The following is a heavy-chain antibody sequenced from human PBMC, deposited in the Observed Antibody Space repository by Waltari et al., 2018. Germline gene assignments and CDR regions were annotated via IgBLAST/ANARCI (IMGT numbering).Heavy chain of an antibody. J-gene: IGHJ4*02. CDR2: RYFTRTT. Sequence: QVRLRESGPGLVKPSETLSLTCAVSGASVARAAPYWGWIRQSPERGLEWFGPRYFTRTTHYNPSRRSRVTISADTSRDQFSLRVNSVTAADTAVYYCAGTDLHTKIAFDSWGQGTQVTVSA. CDR1: GASVARAAPY. D-gene: IGHD2-21*01. V-gene: IGHV4-39*01. CDR3: AGTDLHTKIAFDS.